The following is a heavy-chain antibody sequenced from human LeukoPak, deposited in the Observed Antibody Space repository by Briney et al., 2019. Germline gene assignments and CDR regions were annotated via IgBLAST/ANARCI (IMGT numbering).Heavy chain of an antibody. D-gene: IGHD3-22*01. J-gene: IGHJ4*02. CDR1: GFTFSSYS. CDR3: AKDFHYYYDSSGSDY. CDR2: IRYDGSNK. Sequence: GGSLRLSCAASGFTFSSYSMNWVRQAPGKGLEWVAFIRYDGSNKYYADSVKGRFTISRDNSKNTLYLQMNSLRAEDTAVYYCAKDFHYYYDSSGSDYWGQGTLVTVSS. V-gene: IGHV3-30*02.